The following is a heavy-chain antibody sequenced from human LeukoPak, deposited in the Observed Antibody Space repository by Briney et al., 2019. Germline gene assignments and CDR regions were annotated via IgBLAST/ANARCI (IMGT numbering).Heavy chain of an antibody. D-gene: IGHD6-6*01. CDR1: GYTVTSYW. CDR2: IYPYDSTT. Sequence: LGESLKISCKGSGYTVTSYWIAWVRQMPGKGLEWMGTIYPYDSTTRYSPSFQGQVTISGDKSSSTSYVQWRSLKASDTAMYYCATWEYSSSTMDVSRKGTTVTVSS. CDR3: ATWEYSSSTMDV. V-gene: IGHV5-51*01. J-gene: IGHJ6*03.